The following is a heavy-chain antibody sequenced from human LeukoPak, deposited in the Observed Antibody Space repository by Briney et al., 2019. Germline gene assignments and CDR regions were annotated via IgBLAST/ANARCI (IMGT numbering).Heavy chain of an antibody. CDR2: ISSSGSTI. CDR3: ARDSRPLRFLEWRSRGGWFDP. V-gene: IGHV3-48*04. Sequence: GGSLRLSCAASGFTFSSYSMNWVRQAPGKGLEWVSYISSSGSTIYYADSVKGRFTISRDNAKNSLYLQMNSLRAEDTAVYYCARDSRPLRFLEWRSRGGWFDPWGQGTPVTVSS. D-gene: IGHD3-3*01. CDR1: GFTFSSYS. J-gene: IGHJ5*02.